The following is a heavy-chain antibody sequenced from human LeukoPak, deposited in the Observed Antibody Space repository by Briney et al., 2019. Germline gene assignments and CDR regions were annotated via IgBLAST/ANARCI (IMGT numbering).Heavy chain of an antibody. CDR3: ARDSSYDILTGYHQY. V-gene: IGHV3-7*01. Sequence: GGSLRLSCAASGFTFSSYWMSWVRQAPGKGLEWVANIKQDGSEKYYVDSVKGRFTISRDNAKNSLYRQMNSLRAEDTAVYYCARDSSYDILTGYHQYWGQGTLVTVSS. CDR1: GFTFSSYW. CDR2: IKQDGSEK. D-gene: IGHD3-9*01. J-gene: IGHJ4*02.